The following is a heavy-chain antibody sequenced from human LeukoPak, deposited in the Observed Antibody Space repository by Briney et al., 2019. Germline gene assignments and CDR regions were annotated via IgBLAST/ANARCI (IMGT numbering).Heavy chain of an antibody. CDR3: ARDSIRDSSGLDY. Sequence: SETLSLTCTVSGGSISSGDYYWSWIRQPPGKGLEWIGYIYYSGSTYYNPSLKSRVTISVDTSKSQFSLKLSSVTAADTAVYYCARDSIRDSSGLDYWGQGTLVTVSS. D-gene: IGHD3-22*01. V-gene: IGHV4-30-4*01. CDR2: IYYSGST. J-gene: IGHJ4*02. CDR1: GGSISSGDYY.